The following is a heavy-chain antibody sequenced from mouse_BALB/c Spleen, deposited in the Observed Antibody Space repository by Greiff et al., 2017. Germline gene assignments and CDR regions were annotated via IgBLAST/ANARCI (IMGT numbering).Heavy chain of an antibody. Sequence: QVQLQQPGAELVKPGASVKLSCKASGYTFTSYWMHWVKQRPGQGLEWIGEINPSNGRTNYNEKFKSKATLTVDKSSSTAYMQLSSLTSEDSAVYYCAKGGHYGNFLFAYWGQGTLVTVSA. CDR2: INPSNGRT. D-gene: IGHD2-1*01. CDR1: GYTFTSYW. V-gene: IGHV1S81*02. CDR3: AKGGHYGNFLFAY. J-gene: IGHJ3*01.